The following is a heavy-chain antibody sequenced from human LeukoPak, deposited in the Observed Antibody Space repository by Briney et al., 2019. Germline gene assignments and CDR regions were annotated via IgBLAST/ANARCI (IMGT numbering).Heavy chain of an antibody. D-gene: IGHD3-10*01. CDR2: INPSGDST. Sequence: GASVNVSCKASGYTLTIYYIHWVRQAPGRGLEWMGVINPSGDSTTYAQGFEGRLTMTRDTSTSTVYMDLSSLTSEDTAVYFCARDKRGSLDYWGQGTLVVVSS. J-gene: IGHJ4*02. V-gene: IGHV1-46*01. CDR1: GYTLTIYY. CDR3: ARDKRGSLDY.